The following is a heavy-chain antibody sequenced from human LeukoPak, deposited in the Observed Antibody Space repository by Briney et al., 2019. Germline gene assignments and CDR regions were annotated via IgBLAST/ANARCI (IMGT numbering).Heavy chain of an antibody. Sequence: SETLSLTCAVYGGSFSGYYWNWTRQPPGKGLEWIGEITHRGSTNYNPSLKSRVTISVDTSKNQFSLKLSSVTAADTAVYYCARGPLSSSSWYEGFNWFDPWGQGTLVTVSS. CDR2: ITHRGST. CDR3: ARGPLSSSSWYEGFNWFDP. CDR1: GGSFSGYY. J-gene: IGHJ5*02. D-gene: IGHD6-13*01. V-gene: IGHV4-34*01.